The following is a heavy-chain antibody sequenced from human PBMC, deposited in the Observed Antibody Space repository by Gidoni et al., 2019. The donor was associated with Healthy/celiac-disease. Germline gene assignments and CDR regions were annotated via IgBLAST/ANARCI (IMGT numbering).Heavy chain of an antibody. CDR3: ARDLNFIVGALAQPDAFDI. D-gene: IGHD1-26*01. CDR2: INPSGGST. V-gene: IGHV1-46*01. CDR1: GYTFTSSY. J-gene: IGHJ3*02. Sequence: QVQLVQSGAEVKKPGASVKVSCKASGYTFTSSYMHWVRQAPGQGLEWMGIINPSGGSTSYAQKFQGRVTMTRDTSTSTVYMELSSLRSEDTAVYYCARDLNFIVGALAQPDAFDIWGQGTMVTVSS.